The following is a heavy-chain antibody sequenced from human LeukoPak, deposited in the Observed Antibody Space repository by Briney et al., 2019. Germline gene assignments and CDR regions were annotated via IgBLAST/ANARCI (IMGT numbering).Heavy chain of an antibody. D-gene: IGHD2-15*01. CDR1: GGSFSGYF. V-gene: IGHV4-34*01. CDR2: INHSGST. CDR3: ARGVQVGECSGGSCAKRKGGEYYFDY. J-gene: IGHJ4*02. Sequence: SETLSLTCAVYGGSFSGYFWSWIRPPPGKGVEWIGEINHSGSTNYNPSIKSQVTISEDTSKNQLALKLSSVADAERAVYYCARGVQVGECSGGSCAKRKGGEYYFDYWGQGTLVTVSS.